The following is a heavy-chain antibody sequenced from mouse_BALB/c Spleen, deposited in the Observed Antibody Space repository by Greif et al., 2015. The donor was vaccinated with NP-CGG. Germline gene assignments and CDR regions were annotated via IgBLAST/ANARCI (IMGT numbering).Heavy chain of an antibody. CDR3: ARYDYAY. CDR1: GYTFTSYW. CDR2: INPSTSYT. V-gene: IGHV1-7*01. D-gene: IGHD2-4*01. Sequence: QVQLQQSGAELAKPGASVKMSCKASGYTFTSYWMHWVKQRPGQGLEWIGYINPSTSYTEYNQKFKDKATLTADKSSSTAYMQLSSLTSEDSAVYYCARYDYAYWGQGTLVTVSA. J-gene: IGHJ3*01.